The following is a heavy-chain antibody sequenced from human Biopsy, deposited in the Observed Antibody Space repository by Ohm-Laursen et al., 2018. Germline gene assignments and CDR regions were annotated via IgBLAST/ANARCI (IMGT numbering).Heavy chain of an antibody. V-gene: IGHV4-4*07. D-gene: IGHD6-13*01. CDR3: AREPRIAAVAYFDP. Sequence: PPGTLSLTCTVSGGSISNYYWSWIRQPAGKGLEWIGRIYSSGSTNYNPPLKSRVTMSVDTSKNQFSLILSSMTAADTAVYYCAREPRIAAVAYFDPWGQGTLVIVS. CDR1: GGSISNYY. J-gene: IGHJ5*02. CDR2: IYSSGST.